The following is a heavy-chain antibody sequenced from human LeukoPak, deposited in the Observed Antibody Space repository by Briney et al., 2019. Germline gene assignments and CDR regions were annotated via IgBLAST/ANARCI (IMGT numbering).Heavy chain of an antibody. CDR1: GGSISSYY. V-gene: IGHV4-59*01. Sequence: SETLSLTCTVSGGSISSYYWSWIRQPPGKRLEFIGYIHYNGSTNYNPSLRGSITISVDTSRNQFSLKLSSVTAADTAVYYCASETIGGYYDSSGYSGAFDIWGQGTMVTVSS. CDR3: ASETIGGYYDSSGYSGAFDI. D-gene: IGHD3-22*01. CDR2: IHYNGST. J-gene: IGHJ3*02.